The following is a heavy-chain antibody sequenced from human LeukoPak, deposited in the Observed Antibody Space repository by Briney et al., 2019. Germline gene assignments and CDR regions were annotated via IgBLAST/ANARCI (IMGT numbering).Heavy chain of an antibody. J-gene: IGHJ5*01. V-gene: IGHV4-39*07. D-gene: IGHD6-13*01. CDR2: IYYTGST. CDR1: GASISSRGYY. CDR3: ARGIAAAGGNWFDP. Sequence: PSETLSLTCTVSGASISSRGYYWGWIRQPPGKGLEWIGSIYYTGSTTYNPSLKSRVTISIDTSKNQFSLRLTSVAAADTAIYYCARGIAAAGGNWFDPWGQGTVVIVSS.